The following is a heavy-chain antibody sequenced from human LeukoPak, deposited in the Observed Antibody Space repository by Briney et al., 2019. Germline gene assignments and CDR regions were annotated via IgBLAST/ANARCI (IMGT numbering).Heavy chain of an antibody. CDR2: IYYSGST. D-gene: IGHD3-10*01. CDR1: GGSISSSSYY. V-gene: IGHV4-39*01. CDR3: ARVHPRGLYYYRYMDV. Sequence: SETLSLTCTVSGGSISSSSYYWGWIRQPPGKGLEWIGSIYYSGSTYYNPSLKSRVTISVDTSKNQFSLKLSSVTAADTAVYYCARVHPRGLYYYRYMDVWGKGTTVTISS. J-gene: IGHJ6*03.